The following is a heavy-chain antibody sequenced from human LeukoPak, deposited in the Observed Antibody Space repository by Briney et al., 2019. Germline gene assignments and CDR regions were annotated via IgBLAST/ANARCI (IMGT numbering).Heavy chain of an antibody. Sequence: GGSLRLSCAAPGFDFGAHEMDWVRQAPGKGLEWVGRIRNKAHTFSTEYAASVRGRFTVSRDDSKNSLSLQMNSLRSEDTAVYYCVRASQGYFQNWGQGTLVTVSS. CDR2: IRNKAHTFST. J-gene: IGHJ1*01. CDR1: GFDFGAHE. V-gene: IGHV3-72*01. CDR3: VRASQGYFQN.